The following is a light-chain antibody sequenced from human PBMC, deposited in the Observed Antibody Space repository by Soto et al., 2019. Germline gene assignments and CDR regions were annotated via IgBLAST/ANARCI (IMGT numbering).Light chain of an antibody. CDR2: GAS. CDR3: QQYNNWPPWT. CDR1: QNIRNN. Sequence: EVVMTQSPASLSVSPGERVTLSCRASQNIRNNLAWYQQKPGQSPRLLISGASTREAGVPGRFSGSGYGTEFTLIINSLQSEDFAIYYCQQYNNWPPWTFGQGTKV. J-gene: IGKJ1*01. V-gene: IGKV3-15*01.